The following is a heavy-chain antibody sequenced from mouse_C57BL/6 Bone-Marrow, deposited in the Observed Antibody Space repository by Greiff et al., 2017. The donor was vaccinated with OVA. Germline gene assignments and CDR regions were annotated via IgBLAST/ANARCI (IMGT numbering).Heavy chain of an antibody. V-gene: IGHV5-12*01. CDR1: GFTFSDYY. D-gene: IGHD1-1*01. J-gene: IGHJ3*01. CDR2: ISNGGGST. Sequence: DVMLVESGGGLVQPGGSLKLSCAASGFTFSDYYMYWVRQTPEKRLEWVAYISNGGGSTYYPDTVKGRFTISRDNAKNTLYLQMSRLKSEDTAMYYCARRGGSSPFAYWGQGTLVTVSA. CDR3: ARRGGSSPFAY.